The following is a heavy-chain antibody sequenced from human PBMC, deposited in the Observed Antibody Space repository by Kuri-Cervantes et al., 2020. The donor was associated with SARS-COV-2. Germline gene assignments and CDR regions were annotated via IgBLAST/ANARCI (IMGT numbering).Heavy chain of an antibody. D-gene: IGHD2-2*01. V-gene: IGHV4-59*01. CDR3: ARGRLIVVVPADLGMDV. J-gene: IGHJ6*02. CDR1: GGSFSSYY. Sequence: SETLSLTCAVYGGSFSSYYWSWIRQPPGKGLEWIGYIYYSGSTNYNPSLKSRVTISVDTSKNQFSLKLSSVTAADTAVYYCARGRLIVVVPADLGMDVWGQGTTVTVSS. CDR2: IYYSGST.